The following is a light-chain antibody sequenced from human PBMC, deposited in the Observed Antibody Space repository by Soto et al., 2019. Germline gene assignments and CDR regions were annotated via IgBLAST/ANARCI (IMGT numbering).Light chain of an antibody. Sequence: EIVLTQSPATLSVSPGERATLSCSATETVSTNLAWFKRKAGQHPRLIIYGSSTRATGVPDRFSGSGSGTEFALIISSLQSEDVAVYYCQQYSNWPPAITFGQGTRLEIK. CDR3: QQYSNWPPAIT. V-gene: IGKV3-15*01. CDR1: ETVSTN. CDR2: GSS. J-gene: IGKJ5*01.